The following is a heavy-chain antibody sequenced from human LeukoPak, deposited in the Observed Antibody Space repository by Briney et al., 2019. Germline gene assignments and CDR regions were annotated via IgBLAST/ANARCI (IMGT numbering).Heavy chain of an antibody. CDR1: GFTFSSYS. CDR2: ISGSSSTI. D-gene: IGHD1-26*01. V-gene: IGHV3-48*02. CDR3: ARYRVVGARGFYLDY. Sequence: QSGGSLRLTCAASGFTFSSYSMNWVRQAPGEGLEWVSHISGSSSTIYYAESVKGRFTISRDNAKNSLYLQMNSLRDEDTAVYYCARYRVVGARGFYLDYWGRGTQVSASS. J-gene: IGHJ4*02.